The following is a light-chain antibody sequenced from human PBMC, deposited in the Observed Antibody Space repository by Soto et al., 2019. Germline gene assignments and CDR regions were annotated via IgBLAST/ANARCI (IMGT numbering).Light chain of an antibody. CDR2: ATS. CDR1: QGINHY. CDR3: QKHNSAPLF. J-gene: IGKJ3*01. V-gene: IGKV1-27*01. Sequence: DIQMTQSPSSPSASLGDRVTITCRAGQGINHYLAWFQQKPGKVPKLLIYATSTLQSGVPSRLSGSGVWTDVTLPISSLKPEDGATDYCQKHNSAPLFFGPGTKVDIK.